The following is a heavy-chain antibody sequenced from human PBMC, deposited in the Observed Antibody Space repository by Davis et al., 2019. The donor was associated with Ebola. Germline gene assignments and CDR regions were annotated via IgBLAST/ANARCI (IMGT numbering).Heavy chain of an antibody. J-gene: IGHJ4*02. V-gene: IGHV3-33*01. D-gene: IGHD4-17*01. Sequence: PGGSLRLSCAVSGFTFSTFGMHWVRQAPGKGLEWVAVIWYDGSNQYYADSVKGRFTISRDNSKNTLYLQMDSLRAEDTAVYYCARQTTVTTGGTYYFDYWGQGTLVTVSS. CDR3: ARQTTVTTGGTYYFDY. CDR1: GFTFSTFG. CDR2: IWYDGSNQ.